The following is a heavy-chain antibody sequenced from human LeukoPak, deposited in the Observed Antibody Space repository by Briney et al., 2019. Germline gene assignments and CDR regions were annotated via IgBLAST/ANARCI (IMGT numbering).Heavy chain of an antibody. D-gene: IGHD2-21*01. Sequence: EASVKVSCKASTYTFTNYDINWLRQATGQRLEWMGWMNPYNGNTGYAQKFQGGVNMTRNTSINTAYMELSSLRSEDTAVYFCARGGPKCGGDCFDYWGQGTLVTVSS. V-gene: IGHV1-8*01. CDR3: ARGGPKCGGDCFDY. CDR1: TYTFTNYD. J-gene: IGHJ4*02. CDR2: MNPYNGNT.